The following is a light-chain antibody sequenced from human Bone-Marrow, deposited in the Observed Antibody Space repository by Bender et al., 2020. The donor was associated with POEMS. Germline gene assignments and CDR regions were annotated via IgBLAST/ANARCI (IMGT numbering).Light chain of an antibody. CDR2: GYN. CDR1: SANTGSGYD. V-gene: IGLV1-40*01. J-gene: IGLJ3*02. Sequence: QSVLPPPPSVSGAPGQRVTISCTGSSANTGSGYDINWYQHLPGTAPKLLIYGYNNRPSGVPDRFSGSKSGTSASLAITGLQAEDEGDYYCQSYDNSLDGWVFGGGSKLTVL. CDR3: QSYDNSLDGWV.